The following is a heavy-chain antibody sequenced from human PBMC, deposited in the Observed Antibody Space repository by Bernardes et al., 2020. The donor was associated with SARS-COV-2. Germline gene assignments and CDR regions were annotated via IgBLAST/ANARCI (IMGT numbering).Heavy chain of an antibody. CDR1: TVSFASWT. D-gene: IGHD3-16*01. CDR3: TNDGGAWTDFDS. J-gene: IGHJ4*02. V-gene: IGHV3-30*04. CDR2: ISHNEKKT. Sequence: GGSLRLSCSASTVSFASWTMHWVRQAPGKGLEWVAVISHNEKKTAYSTSVEGRFYISRDNSRNTLYLQINRLTFDDSATYYCTNDGGAWTDFDSWGQGTLVTVSS.